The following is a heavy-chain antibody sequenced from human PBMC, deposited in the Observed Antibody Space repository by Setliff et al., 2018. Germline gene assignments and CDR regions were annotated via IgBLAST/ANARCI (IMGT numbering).Heavy chain of an antibody. CDR3: ARDLRAYDYYGSGSYYNPLRYYYYGMDV. V-gene: IGHV4-59*01. D-gene: IGHD3-10*01. CDR1: GGSISDYY. J-gene: IGHJ6*02. Sequence: PSETLSLTCTVSGGSISDYYWSWIRQAPGKGLEWIGYIYYGGSTNYNPSLNSRVAISVDTSGNQFSLRLNSVTAADTAVYYCARDLRAYDYYGSGSYYNPLRYYYYGMDVWGQGTTVTVSS. CDR2: IYYGGST.